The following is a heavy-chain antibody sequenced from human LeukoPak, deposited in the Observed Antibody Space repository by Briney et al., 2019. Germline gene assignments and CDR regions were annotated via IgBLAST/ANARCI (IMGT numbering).Heavy chain of an antibody. CDR3: ARYERPTVGAFDI. D-gene: IGHD4-23*01. Sequence: GGSLRLSCAASGFTFSSYAMSWVRQAPGKGLEWVSAISGSGGSTYYADSVKGRFTISRDNSKNTLYLQMNSLRAEDTAVYYCARYERPTVGAFDIWGQGTMVTVSS. CDR1: GFTFSSYA. J-gene: IGHJ3*02. CDR2: ISGSGGST. V-gene: IGHV3-23*01.